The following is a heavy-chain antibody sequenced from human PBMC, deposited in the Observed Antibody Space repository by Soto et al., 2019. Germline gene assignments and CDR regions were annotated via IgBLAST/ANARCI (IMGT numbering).Heavy chain of an antibody. D-gene: IGHD1-26*01. Sequence: GASVKVSCKVSGYTLTELSMHWVRQAPGKGLEWMGGFDPEDGETIYAQKFQGRVTMTEDTSTDTAYMELSSLRSEDTAVYYCAISGGSYPWGHYYYYGMDVWGQGTTVTVSS. CDR3: AISGGSYPWGHYYYYGMDV. J-gene: IGHJ6*02. CDR2: FDPEDGET. CDR1: GYTLTELS. V-gene: IGHV1-24*01.